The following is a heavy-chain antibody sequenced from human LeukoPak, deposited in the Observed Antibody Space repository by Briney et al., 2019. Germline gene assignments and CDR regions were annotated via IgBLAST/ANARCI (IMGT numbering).Heavy chain of an antibody. V-gene: IGHV3-23*01. CDR3: ARDIPYSSGWNLPHYYYYYGMDV. D-gene: IGHD6-19*01. CDR2: ISGSGGST. CDR1: GFTFSSYA. J-gene: IGHJ6*02. Sequence: GGSLRLSCAASGFTFSSYAMSWVRQAPGKGLEWVSAISGSGGSTYYADSVKGRFTISRDNSKNTLYLQMNSLRAEDTAVYYCARDIPYSSGWNLPHYYYYYGMDVWGQGTTVTVSS.